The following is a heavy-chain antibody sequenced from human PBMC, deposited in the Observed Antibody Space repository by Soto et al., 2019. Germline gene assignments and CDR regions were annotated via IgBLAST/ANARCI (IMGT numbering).Heavy chain of an antibody. CDR2: IYTSGST. D-gene: IGHD3-3*01. CDR1: GGSISSYY. V-gene: IGHV4-4*07. CDR3: ARGGYDFWSRDYYYGMDV. J-gene: IGHJ6*02. Sequence: KASETLSLTCTVSGGSISSYYWSWIRQPAGKGLEWIGRIYTSGSTNYNPSPKSRVTMSVDTSKNQFSLKLSSVTAADTAVYYCARGGYDFWSRDYYYGMDVWGQGTTVTVSS.